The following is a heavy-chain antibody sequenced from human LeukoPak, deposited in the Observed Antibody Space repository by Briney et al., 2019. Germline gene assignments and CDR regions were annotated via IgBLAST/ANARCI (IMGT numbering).Heavy chain of an antibody. CDR1: GYTLTELS. J-gene: IGHJ4*02. V-gene: IGHV1-24*01. D-gene: IGHD6-13*01. CDR2: FDPEDGET. CDR3: ARATSSSWYETVFDY. Sequence: ASVKVSCKVSGYTLTELSMHWVRQAPGKGLEWMGGFDPEDGETIYAQKFQGRVTITADESTSTAYMELSSLRSEDTAVYYCARATSSSWYETVFDYWGQGTLVIVSS.